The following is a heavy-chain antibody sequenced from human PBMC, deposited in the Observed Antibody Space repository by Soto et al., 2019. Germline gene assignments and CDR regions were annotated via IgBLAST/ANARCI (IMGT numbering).Heavy chain of an antibody. Sequence: GGSLRLSCAASGFTFSSYAMSWVRQAPGKGLEWVSAISGSGGSTYYADSVQGRCTISRDNSKNTLYLQMNSLRAEDTAVYYCAKDFPPHSYSSGWSPYYYYGMDVWGQGTTVTVSS. CDR1: GFTFSSYA. CDR2: ISGSGGST. CDR3: AKDFPPHSYSSGWSPYYYYGMDV. J-gene: IGHJ6*02. V-gene: IGHV3-23*01. D-gene: IGHD6-19*01.